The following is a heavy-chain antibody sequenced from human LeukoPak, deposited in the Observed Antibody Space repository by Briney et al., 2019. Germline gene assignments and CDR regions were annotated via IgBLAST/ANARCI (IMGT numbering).Heavy chain of an antibody. CDR1: GFTFSSYA. D-gene: IGHD6-13*01. J-gene: IGHJ6*02. CDR2: ISYDGSNK. CDR3: ARARNAAGLYYYGMDV. Sequence: GSLRLSCAASGFTFSSYAMHWVRQAPGKGLEWVAVISYDGSNKYYADSVKGRFTISRDNSKNTLYLQMNSLRAEDTAVYYCARARNAAGLYYYGMDVWGQGTTVTVSS. V-gene: IGHV3-30-3*01.